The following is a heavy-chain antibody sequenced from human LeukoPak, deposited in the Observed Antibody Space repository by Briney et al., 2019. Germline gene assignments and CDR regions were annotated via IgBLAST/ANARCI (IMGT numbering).Heavy chain of an antibody. Sequence: SETLSLTYAVYGGAFSGYYWSWIRQPPGKGLEWIGEINHSGSTNYNPSLKSRATISVDTSKNQFSLKLSSVTAADTAVYYCARGGYYDSSGYYMVAIDYWGQGTLVTVSS. CDR2: INHSGST. D-gene: IGHD3-22*01. V-gene: IGHV4-34*01. CDR3: ARGGYYDSSGYYMVAIDY. J-gene: IGHJ4*02. CDR1: GGAFSGYY.